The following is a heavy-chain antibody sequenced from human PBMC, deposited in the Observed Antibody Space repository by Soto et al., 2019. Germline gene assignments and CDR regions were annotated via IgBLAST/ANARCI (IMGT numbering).Heavy chain of an antibody. CDR2: IYWDGDK. CDR1: GFSLSTSGVG. D-gene: IGHD5-12*01. CDR3: VQTHKGLRFAS. Sequence: QITLKESGPTLVKPTQTLTLTCTFSGFSLSTSGVGVGWIRQPPGKALEWLALIYWDGDKRYSPSLKSRLTIINDTSKYQVVLIMTNMEPADTSPYSFVQTHKGLRFASWGQGTLVPVSS. V-gene: IGHV2-5*02. J-gene: IGHJ4*02.